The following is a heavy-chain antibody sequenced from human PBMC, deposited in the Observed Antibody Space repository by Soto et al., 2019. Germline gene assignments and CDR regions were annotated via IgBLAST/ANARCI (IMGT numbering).Heavy chain of an antibody. CDR2: INPNSGGT. J-gene: IGHJ6*02. CDR3: ARGVDYGDYSPYYYYGMDV. D-gene: IGHD4-17*01. V-gene: IGHV1-2*04. CDR1: GYTFTGYY. Sequence: QVQLVQSGAEVKKPGASVKVSCKASGYTFTGYYMHWVRQAPGQGLEWMGWINPNSGGTNYAQKFQGWVTMTRDTSISTAYMELSRLRSDDTAVYYCARGVDYGDYSPYYYYGMDVWGQGTTVTVSS.